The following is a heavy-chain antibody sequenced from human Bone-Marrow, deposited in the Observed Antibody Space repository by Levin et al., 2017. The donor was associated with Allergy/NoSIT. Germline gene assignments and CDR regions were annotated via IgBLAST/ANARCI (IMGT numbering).Heavy chain of an antibody. D-gene: IGHD2-2*01. CDR1: VFTVSLNY. J-gene: IGHJ3*02. Sequence: GESLKISCVASVFTVSLNYMHFFLPSPFKGLEWVSVIYSGGSTYYADSVKGRFTISRDNSKNTLYLQMSSLRAEDTAVYYCATDRAYCSNTTCYLPDAFDIWGQGTMVTVSS. CDR2: IYSGGST. V-gene: IGHV3-66*01. CDR3: ATDRAYCSNTTCYLPDAFDI.